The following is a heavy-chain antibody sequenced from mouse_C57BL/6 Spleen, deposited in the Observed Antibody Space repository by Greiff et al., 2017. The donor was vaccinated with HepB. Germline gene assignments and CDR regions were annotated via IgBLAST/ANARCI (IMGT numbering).Heavy chain of an antibody. Sequence: VQLQQSGAELVKPGASVKISCKASGYAFSSYWMNWVKQRPGKGLEWIGQIYPGDGDTNYNGKFKGKATLTADKSSSTAYMQLSSLTSEDSAVYFCARRDSSGYDYFDYWGQGTTLTVSS. V-gene: IGHV1-80*01. CDR1: GYAFSSYW. CDR2: IYPGDGDT. CDR3: ARRDSSGYDYFDY. D-gene: IGHD3-2*02. J-gene: IGHJ2*01.